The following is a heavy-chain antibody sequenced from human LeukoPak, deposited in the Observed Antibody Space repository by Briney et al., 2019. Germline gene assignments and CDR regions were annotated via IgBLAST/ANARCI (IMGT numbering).Heavy chain of an antibody. D-gene: IGHD5-24*01. V-gene: IGHV3-7*01. J-gene: IGHJ4*02. Sequence: GGSLRLSCAASGFTFSSYWMSWVRQAPGKGLEWVANIKQDGSEKYYVDSVKGRFTISRDNAKNSLYLQMNSLRAEDTAVYYCARADREGYKSGRYFDYWGQGTLVTVSS. CDR3: ARADREGYKSGRYFDY. CDR1: GFTFSSYW. CDR2: IKQDGSEK.